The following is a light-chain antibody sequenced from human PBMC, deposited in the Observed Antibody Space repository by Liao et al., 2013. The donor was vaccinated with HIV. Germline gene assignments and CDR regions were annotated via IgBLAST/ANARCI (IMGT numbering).Light chain of an antibody. Sequence: SYVLTQTPSVSVAPGKTATITCGGNNIGIGGKSVHWYQQKPGQAPVLVIYYDRDRPSGIPERFSGSNSGNTATLTISGTQPMDEADYYCQAWDRNTAIFGGGTKLTVL. CDR3: QAWDRNTAI. J-gene: IGLJ2*01. CDR2: YDR. V-gene: IGLV3-21*01. CDR1: NIGIGGKS.